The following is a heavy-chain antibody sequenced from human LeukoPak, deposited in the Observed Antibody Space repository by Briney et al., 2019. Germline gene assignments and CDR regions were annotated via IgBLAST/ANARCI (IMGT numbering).Heavy chain of an antibody. CDR1: GFTVSRNC. Sequence: GGSLRLSCVASGFTVSRNCMTWVRQPPGVGLEWVSVIYSGGTIYYADSVKGRFTISRDNSKNTLFLQMNSLRVEDTAVYYCARDGRAVTSNMDAFDIWGQGTMVTVSS. J-gene: IGHJ3*02. CDR3: ARDGRAVTSNMDAFDI. D-gene: IGHD6-19*01. V-gene: IGHV3-53*01. CDR2: IYSGGTI.